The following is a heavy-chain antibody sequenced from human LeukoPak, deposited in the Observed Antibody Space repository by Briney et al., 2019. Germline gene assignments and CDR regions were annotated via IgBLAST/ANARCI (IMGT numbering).Heavy chain of an antibody. V-gene: IGHV3-21*01. J-gene: IGHJ6*02. D-gene: IGHD2-2*01. CDR1: GFTFSSYS. CDR2: ISSSSSYI. CDR3: AGDLAPAALYYYGMDV. Sequence: GGSLRLSCAASGFTFSSYSMNWVRQAPGKGLEWVSSISSSSSYIYYADSVKGRFTISRDNAKNSLYLQMNSLRAEDTAVYYCAGDLAPAALYYYGMDVWGQGTTVTVSS.